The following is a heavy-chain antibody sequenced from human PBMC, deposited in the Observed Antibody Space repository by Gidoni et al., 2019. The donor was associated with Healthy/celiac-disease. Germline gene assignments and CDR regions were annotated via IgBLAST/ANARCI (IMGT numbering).Heavy chain of an antibody. J-gene: IGHJ6*02. D-gene: IGHD2-21*02. Sequence: QVQLVESGGGVVQPGRSLRLSCAASGFTFSSYGMHWVRQAPGKGLEWVAVIWYDGSNKYYADSVKGRFTISRDNSKNTLYLQMNSLRAEDTAVYYCARGYSATAIPSYYYYYGMDVWGQGTTVTVSS. V-gene: IGHV3-33*01. CDR2: IWYDGSNK. CDR1: GFTFSSYG. CDR3: ARGYSATAIPSYYYYYGMDV.